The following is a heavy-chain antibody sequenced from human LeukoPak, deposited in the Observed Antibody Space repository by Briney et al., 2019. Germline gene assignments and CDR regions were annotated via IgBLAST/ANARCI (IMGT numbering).Heavy chain of an antibody. D-gene: IGHD2-2*01. CDR2: IFDIGNT. Sequence: SGTLSLTCTVSGGSMNDYYWTWVRQPPGRGLEWIGYIFDIGNTNYNPSLKSRVTISLDTSKNQFSLRLNSVTAADTAVYYCAKGMMPDWFDPWGQGTLVTVSS. J-gene: IGHJ5*02. CDR1: GGSMNDYY. CDR3: AKGMMPDWFDP. V-gene: IGHV4-59*01.